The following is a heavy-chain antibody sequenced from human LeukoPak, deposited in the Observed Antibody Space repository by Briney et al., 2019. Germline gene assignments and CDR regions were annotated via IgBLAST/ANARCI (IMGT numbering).Heavy chain of an antibody. CDR3: ASTTTVTTSPWFDP. J-gene: IGHJ5*02. CDR1: GGSISSGGYS. Sequence: PSETLSLTCAVSGGSISSGGYSWSWIRQPPGKGLEWIGYIYHSGSTYYNPSLKSRVTISVDTSKNQFSLKLSSVTAADTAVYYCASTTTVTTSPWFDPWGQGTLVTVSS. V-gene: IGHV4-30-2*01. D-gene: IGHD4-17*01. CDR2: IYHSGST.